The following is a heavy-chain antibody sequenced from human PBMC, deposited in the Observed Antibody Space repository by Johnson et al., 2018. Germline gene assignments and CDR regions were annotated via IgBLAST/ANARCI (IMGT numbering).Heavy chain of an antibody. V-gene: IGHV3-74*01. Sequence: VQLQESGGGLVQXGGSLRLSCAASGFTIKNHWMHWVRRAPGKGLVWVSRIDSGGSDTAYADSVKGRFTISRDNAKNTLFLQMNSLRTEDTAVYYCARRFGNGMLKGMDVWGQGTTVTVSS. CDR1: GFTIKNHW. CDR3: ARRFGNGMLKGMDV. D-gene: IGHD3-10*01. CDR2: IDSGGSDT. J-gene: IGHJ6*02.